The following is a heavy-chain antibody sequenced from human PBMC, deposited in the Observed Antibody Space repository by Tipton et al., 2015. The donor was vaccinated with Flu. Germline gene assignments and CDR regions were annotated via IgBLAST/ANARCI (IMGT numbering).Heavy chain of an antibody. D-gene: IGHD1-26*01. CDR2: IYPSGNT. CDR3: ARSGSYHHYYFDL. Sequence: TLSLTCTASGGSLSSYFWSWIRQPAGKGLEWIGRIYPSGNTNYNPSLQSRVTMSVDTSRNQFSLSLTSVTAADAALYYCARSGSYHHYYFDLWGRSTLVSVSS. V-gene: IGHV4-4*07. J-gene: IGHJ2*01. CDR1: GGSLSSYF.